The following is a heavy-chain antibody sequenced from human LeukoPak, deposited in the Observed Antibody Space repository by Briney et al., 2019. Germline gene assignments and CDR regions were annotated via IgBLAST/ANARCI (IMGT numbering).Heavy chain of an antibody. V-gene: IGHV4-39*01. CDR3: TRHTGYISGQYSNYEDS. J-gene: IGHJ4*02. D-gene: IGHD4-11*01. CDR1: GGSITNTKYY. CDR2: IYYTGST. Sequence: KPSETLSRTCTLSGGSITNTKYYWGWLRQPPGKGLEWIGSIYYTGSTYYNPSLKSRVTISVDTSKNQFSLKLRSVTAADTALYYCTRHTGYISGQYSNYEDSWGQGTLVTVSS.